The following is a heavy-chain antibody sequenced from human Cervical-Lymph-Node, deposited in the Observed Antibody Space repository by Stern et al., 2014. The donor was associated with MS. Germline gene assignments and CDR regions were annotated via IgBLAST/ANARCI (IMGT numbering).Heavy chain of an antibody. CDR2: IYSGGNT. Sequence: EVQLEESGGGLIQPGGSLRLSCAASGFTVSGNYVTWVRQAPGKGLEWVSGIYSGGNTYYADSVQGRFTVSRDNSRNTLFLQMNGLRAEDTAVYYCALTRETDEYLHHWGQGTLVTVSS. CDR3: ALTRETDEYLHH. V-gene: IGHV3-53*01. CDR1: GFTVSGNY. J-gene: IGHJ1*01.